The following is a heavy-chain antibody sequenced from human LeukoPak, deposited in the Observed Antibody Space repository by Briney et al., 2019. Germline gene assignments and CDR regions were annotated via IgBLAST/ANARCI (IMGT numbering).Heavy chain of an antibody. Sequence: SETLSLTCSVSGTSINSATYYWNWIRQPPGKGLEWIGEINHSGSTNYNPSLKSRVTISVDTSKNQFSLKLSSVTAADTAVYYCARFGVVASGTNYWGQGTLVTVSS. D-gene: IGHD6-13*01. CDR2: INHSGST. V-gene: IGHV4-34*01. CDR1: GTSINSATYY. CDR3: ARFGVVASGTNY. J-gene: IGHJ4*02.